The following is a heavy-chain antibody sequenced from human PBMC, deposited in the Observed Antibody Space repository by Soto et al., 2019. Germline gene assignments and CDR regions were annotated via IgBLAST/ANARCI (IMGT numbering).Heavy chain of an antibody. CDR3: ARDSQQLVGGDY. D-gene: IGHD6-13*01. V-gene: IGHV4-38-2*02. Sequence: SETLSLTCAVSGYSISSGYYWGWLRQPPGKGLEWIGSIYHSGSTYYNPSLKSRVTISVDTSKNQFSLKLSSVTAADTAVYYCARDSQQLVGGDYWGQGTLVTVSS. J-gene: IGHJ4*02. CDR2: IYHSGST. CDR1: GYSISSGYY.